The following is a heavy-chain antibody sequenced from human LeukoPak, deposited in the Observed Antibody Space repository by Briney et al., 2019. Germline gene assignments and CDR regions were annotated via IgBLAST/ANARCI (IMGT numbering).Heavy chain of an antibody. CDR1: GYTFTSYD. J-gene: IGHJ4*02. Sequence: ASVKVSCKASGYTFTSYDINWVRQATGQGLEWMGWMNPNSGNTGYAQKFQGRVTITRNTSISTAYMELSSLRSDDTAVYYCARDPPGVRYGRPIFDFWGQGTLVTVSS. CDR3: ARDPPGVRYGRPIFDF. V-gene: IGHV1-8*03. CDR2: MNPNSGNT. D-gene: IGHD2-8*01.